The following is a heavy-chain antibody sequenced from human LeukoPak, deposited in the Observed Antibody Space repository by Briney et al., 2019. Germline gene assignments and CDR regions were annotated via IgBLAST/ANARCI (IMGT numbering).Heavy chain of an antibody. D-gene: IGHD3-22*01. CDR2: ISSSSSTI. CDR3: ARGDYYDSSGYVDYFDY. CDR1: GFTFSSYS. Sequence: GGSLRLSCAASGFTFSSYSMNWVRQAPGKGLEWVSYISSSSSTIYYADSVKGRFTISRDNAKNSLYLQMNSLRAEDTAVYYCARGDYYDSSGYVDYFDYWGQGTLVTVSS. V-gene: IGHV3-48*01. J-gene: IGHJ4*02.